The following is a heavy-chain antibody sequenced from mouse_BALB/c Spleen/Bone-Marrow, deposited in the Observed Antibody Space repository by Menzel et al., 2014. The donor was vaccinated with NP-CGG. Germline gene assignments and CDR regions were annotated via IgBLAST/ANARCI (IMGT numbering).Heavy chain of an antibody. Sequence: VQLKESGGGSVKPGGSLKLSCAASGFTFSSYAMSWVRQSPEKRLEWVAEIGSGGSYTYYPDTVTGRFTISRDNAKNTLYLEMSSLRSEDTAMYYCARAYRYDGGYYYAMDYWGQGTSVTVSS. V-gene: IGHV5-9-4*01. J-gene: IGHJ4*01. CDR3: ARAYRYDGGYYYAMDY. D-gene: IGHD2-14*01. CDR2: IGSGGSYT. CDR1: GFTFSSYA.